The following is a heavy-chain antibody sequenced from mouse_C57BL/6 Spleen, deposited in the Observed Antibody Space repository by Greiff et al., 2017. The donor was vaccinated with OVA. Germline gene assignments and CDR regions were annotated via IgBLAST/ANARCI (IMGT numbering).Heavy chain of an antibody. J-gene: IGHJ3*01. CDR1: GYTFTSYW. Sequence: QVQLQQPGAELVRPGSSVKLSCKASGYTFTSYWMHWVKQRPIQGLEWIGNIDPSDSETHYNQKFQYTATLTVSPSSFPAYMHLRSMTSEASAVSYSARSQDGSFAYWGQGTLVTVSA. CDR2: IDPSDSET. D-gene: IGHD1-1*01. V-gene: IGHV1-52*01. CDR3: ARSQDGSFAY.